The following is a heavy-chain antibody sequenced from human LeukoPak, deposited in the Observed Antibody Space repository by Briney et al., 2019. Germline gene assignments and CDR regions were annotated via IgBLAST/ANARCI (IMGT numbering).Heavy chain of an antibody. CDR2: TRNKAKSYTT. V-gene: IGHV3-72*01. CDR1: GVTFSDHY. CDR3: AKDRGNYYETPRFDP. D-gene: IGHD3-16*01. Sequence: GGSLRLSCAASGVTFSDHYMDWVRQAPGKGLEWVGRTRNKAKSYTTEYAASVEGRFTISRDDSKNSLYLQMNSLRGEDTAVYYCAKDRGNYYETPRFDPWGQGTLVTVSS. J-gene: IGHJ5*02.